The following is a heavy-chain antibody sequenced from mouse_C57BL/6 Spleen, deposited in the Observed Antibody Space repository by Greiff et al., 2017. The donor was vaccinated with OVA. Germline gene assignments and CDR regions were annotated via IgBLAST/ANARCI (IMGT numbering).Heavy chain of an antibody. V-gene: IGHV6-3*01. CDR3: TTFTTTGYFDV. CDR1: GFTFSNYW. J-gene: IGHJ1*03. D-gene: IGHD1-1*01. Sequence: EVKVEESGGGLVQPGGSMKLSCVASGFTFSNYWMNWVRQSPEKGLEWVAQIRLKSDNYATHYAESVKGRFTISRDDSKSSVYLQMNNLRAEDTGIYYCTTFTTTGYFDVWGTGTTVTVSS. CDR2: IRLKSDNYAT.